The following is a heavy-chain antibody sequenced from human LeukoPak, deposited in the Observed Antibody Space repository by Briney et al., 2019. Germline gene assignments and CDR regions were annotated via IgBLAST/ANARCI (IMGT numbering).Heavy chain of an antibody. Sequence: PGRSLRLSCAASGFTFSSYAMHWVRQAPGKGLEWVAVISYDGSNKYYADSVKGRFTISRDNSKNTLYLQMSSLRAEDTAVYYCAREAWVAGSHTFDYWGQGTLVTVSS. J-gene: IGHJ4*02. D-gene: IGHD6-19*01. V-gene: IGHV3-30*04. CDR1: GFTFSSYA. CDR3: AREAWVAGSHTFDY. CDR2: ISYDGSNK.